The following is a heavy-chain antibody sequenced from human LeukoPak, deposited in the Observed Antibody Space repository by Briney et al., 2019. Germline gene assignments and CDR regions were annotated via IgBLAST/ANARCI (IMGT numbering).Heavy chain of an antibody. CDR1: GGSISSYY. J-gene: IGHJ4*03. Sequence: ETPSLTCTVSGGSISSYYWSWIWQPPGKGLEWIGYIYYSGSTNYNPSLKSRVTISVDTSKNQFSLKLSSVTAADTAVYYCARAAMVRGVPVYYFDYWGRGRLVTVSS. D-gene: IGHD3-10*01. CDR3: ARAAMVRGVPVYYFDY. CDR2: IYYSGST. V-gene: IGHV4-59*01.